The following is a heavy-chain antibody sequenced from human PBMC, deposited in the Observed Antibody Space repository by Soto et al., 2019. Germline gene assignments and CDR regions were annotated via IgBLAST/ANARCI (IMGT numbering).Heavy chain of an antibody. V-gene: IGHV3-23*01. J-gene: IGHJ4*02. D-gene: IGHD6-19*01. CDR3: AKDLIYGYNSGRPFDY. CDR1: GFTFSSYA. CDR2: IGGRGDST. Sequence: EVQLLESGGGLVQPGGSLRLSCAASGFTFSSYAMSWVRQAPGKGLEWVSAIGGRGDSTYYADFVKGRFTISRDNSRDTLYLQMNSLRAEDTAVYYCAKDLIYGYNSGRPFDYWGQGTLVTVSS.